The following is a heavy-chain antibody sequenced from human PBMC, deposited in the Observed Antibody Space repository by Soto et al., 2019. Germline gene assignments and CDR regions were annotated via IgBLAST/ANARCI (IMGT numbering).Heavy chain of an antibody. CDR3: ARDRYYGSGTYYNFYSGMDV. CDR1: GGSINSGDYY. D-gene: IGHD3-10*01. V-gene: IGHV4-30-4*01. J-gene: IGHJ6*02. Sequence: TLSLTCTVSGGSINSGDYYWTWVRQPPGKGLEWIGNIFHSGSTYYTPSLQSRVTISLDTSKNHFSLKLSSVTPADTAVYYCARDRYYGSGTYYNFYSGMDVWGQGTTVTVSS. CDR2: IFHSGST.